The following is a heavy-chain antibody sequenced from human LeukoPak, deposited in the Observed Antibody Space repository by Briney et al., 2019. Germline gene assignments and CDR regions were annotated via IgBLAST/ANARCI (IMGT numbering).Heavy chain of an antibody. D-gene: IGHD4-17*01. CDR2: IRYDGGDE. CDR3: AKYRHGAYGSFFDY. V-gene: IGHV3-30*02. Sequence: GGSLRLSCVASGFTFSDYGMHWVRQAPGKGLEWVAFIRYDGGDEKYADSVKGRFTVSRDNSKNTLYLQMNSLRVEDTAVYYCAKYRHGAYGSFFDYWGQGTLVTVSS. J-gene: IGHJ4*02. CDR1: GFTFSDYG.